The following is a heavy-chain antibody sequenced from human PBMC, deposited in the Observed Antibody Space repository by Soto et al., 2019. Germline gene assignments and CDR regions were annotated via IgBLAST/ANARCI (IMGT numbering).Heavy chain of an antibody. J-gene: IGHJ4*02. V-gene: IGHV3-23*01. Sequence: GGSLRLSCAASGFTFSSYAMSWVRQAPGKGLEWVSAISGSGGSTYYADSVKGRFTISRDNSKNTLYLQMNSLRAEDTAVYYCAISRPVYYYDSSGYLSYWGQGTLVTVSS. CDR2: ISGSGGST. CDR3: AISRPVYYYDSSGYLSY. D-gene: IGHD3-22*01. CDR1: GFTFSSYA.